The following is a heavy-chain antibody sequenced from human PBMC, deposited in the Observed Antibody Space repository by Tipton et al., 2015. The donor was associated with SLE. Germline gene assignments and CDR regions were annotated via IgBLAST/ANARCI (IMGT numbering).Heavy chain of an antibody. CDR2: IYVSGVT. CDR3: AKDSGDYDFGQDP. J-gene: IGHJ5*02. CDR1: GGSISSGYYF. D-gene: IGHD3-3*01. V-gene: IGHV4-61*02. Sequence: TLSLTCTVSGGSISSGYYFWSWIRQPAGKGLEWIGRIYVSGVTNYNPSLKSRVSISIDTSKNQFPLKLSSVTAADTAVYYCAKDSGDYDFGQDPWGRGTLVTVSS.